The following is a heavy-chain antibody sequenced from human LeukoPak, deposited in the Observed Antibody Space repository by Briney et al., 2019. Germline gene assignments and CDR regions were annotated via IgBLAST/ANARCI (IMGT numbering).Heavy chain of an antibody. D-gene: IGHD6-19*01. V-gene: IGHV1-46*02. J-gene: IGHJ5*02. CDR3: AKGGPYSSGWYGPYNWFDP. Sequence: GASVKVSCKASGYTLNSYYMHWVRQAPGQGLEWMGINNSSCGSTSYAQKLQGRVPMTRDMSTSAVYMELSSLRSEDTAVYYCAKGGPYSSGWYGPYNWFDPWGQGTLVTVSS. CDR2: NNSSCGST. CDR1: GYTLNSYY.